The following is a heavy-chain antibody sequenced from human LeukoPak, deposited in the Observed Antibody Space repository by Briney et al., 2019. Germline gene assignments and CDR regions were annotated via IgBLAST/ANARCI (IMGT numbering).Heavy chain of an antibody. CDR2: IRYDGSNK. CDR3: AKRGPRGFGELLSPDYYYYYMDV. V-gene: IGHV3-30*02. Sequence: PGGSLRLSCAASGFTFSSYGMHWVRQAPGKGLEWVAFIRYDGSNKYYADSVKGRFTISRDNSKNTLYLQMNSLRAEDTAVYYCAKRGPRGFGELLSPDYYYYYMDVWGKGTTVTVSS. CDR1: GFTFSSYG. D-gene: IGHD3-10*01. J-gene: IGHJ6*03.